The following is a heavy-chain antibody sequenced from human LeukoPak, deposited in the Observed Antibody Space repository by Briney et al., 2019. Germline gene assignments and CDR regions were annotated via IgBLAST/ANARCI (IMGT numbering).Heavy chain of an antibody. CDR2: ISSNGGST. V-gene: IGHV3-64D*09. CDR1: GFTFSSHA. Sequence: PGGSLRLSCSASGFTFSSHAMHWVRQAPGKGLEFVSVISSNGGSTYYADSVKGRFTISRDNSKNTLYLQMSSRRAEDTAVYYCLKGVKGETTRDYWGQGTLVTVSS. D-gene: IGHD4-17*01. CDR3: LKGVKGETTRDY. J-gene: IGHJ4*02.